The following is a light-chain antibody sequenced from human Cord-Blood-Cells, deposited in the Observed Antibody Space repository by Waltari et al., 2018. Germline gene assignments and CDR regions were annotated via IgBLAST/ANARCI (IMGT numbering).Light chain of an antibody. CDR2: GAS. Sequence: IVMTQSPATLSVSPGERATLSCRASQSVSSNLAWYQQKPGQAPRLLIYGASTRATGIPGRFGGSGSGTEFTLTISSLQSEDFAVYYWQQYKNWPPYIFGQGTKLESK. CDR1: QSVSSN. CDR3: QQYKNWPPYI. J-gene: IGKJ2*01. V-gene: IGKV3-15*01.